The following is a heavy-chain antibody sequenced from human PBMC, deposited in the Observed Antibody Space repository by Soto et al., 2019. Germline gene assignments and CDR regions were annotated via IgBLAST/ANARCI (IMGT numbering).Heavy chain of an antibody. Sequence: ASVKVSCKASGYTFTSYYMHWVRQAPGQGLEWMGIINPSGGSTSYAQKFQGRVTMTRDTSTSTVYMELSSLRSEDTAVYYCARDRCSSTSCYTVWNWFDPWGQGTLVTVSS. D-gene: IGHD2-2*02. CDR3: ARDRCSSTSCYTVWNWFDP. V-gene: IGHV1-46*01. CDR2: INPSGGST. CDR1: GYTFTSYY. J-gene: IGHJ5*02.